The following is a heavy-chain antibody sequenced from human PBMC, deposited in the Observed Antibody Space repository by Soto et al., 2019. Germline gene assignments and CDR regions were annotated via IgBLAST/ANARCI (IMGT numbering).Heavy chain of an antibody. Sequence: GGSLRLSCAASGFTFTSYTMNWVRQAPGKGLEWVSSISSSSDYIYYADSMKGRVTISRDNAKNSLSLDMNSLTGEDTAVYYCARARVYATGPLDFWGQGTLVTVSS. CDR2: ISSSSDYI. V-gene: IGHV3-21*06. J-gene: IGHJ4*02. D-gene: IGHD6-13*01. CDR1: GFTFTSYT. CDR3: ARARVYATGPLDF.